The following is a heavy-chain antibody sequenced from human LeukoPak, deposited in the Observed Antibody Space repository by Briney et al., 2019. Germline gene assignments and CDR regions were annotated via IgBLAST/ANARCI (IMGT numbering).Heavy chain of an antibody. CDR3: VNRGDVYDYGDTNPFDY. Sequence: PGGSLRLSCAASGFTFSSYGMHWVRQAPGKGLEWVAFIRFDGGNKNYADSVKGRFTISRDNSKNTLYLQMNSLRAEDTAVYYCVNRGDVYDYGDTNPFDYWGQGTLVTVSS. D-gene: IGHD4-17*01. CDR1: GFTFSSYG. J-gene: IGHJ4*02. V-gene: IGHV3-30*02. CDR2: IRFDGGNK.